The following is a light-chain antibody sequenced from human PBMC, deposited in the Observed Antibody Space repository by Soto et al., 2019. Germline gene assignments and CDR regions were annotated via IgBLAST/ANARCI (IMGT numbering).Light chain of an antibody. CDR1: SGDVGGYNY. J-gene: IGLJ2*01. CDR3: NSYTNAGTHAV. V-gene: IGLV2-14*01. Sequence: QSALTQPASVSGSPGQSGTISCTGTSGDVGGYNYVSWYQQHPGKAPKLMIYDVSKRPSGVAERFSGSKSGNTASLTISWFRAQAEAESHYNSYTNAGTHAVFGGGTKLTVL. CDR2: DVS.